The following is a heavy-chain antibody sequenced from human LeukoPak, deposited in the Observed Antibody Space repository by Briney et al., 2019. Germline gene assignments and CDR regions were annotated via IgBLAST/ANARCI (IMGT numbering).Heavy chain of an antibody. D-gene: IGHD5-24*01. J-gene: IGHJ4*02. CDR3: ARGEMATSPGY. CDR1: GYTFTAYY. Sequence: GASVKVSCKASGYTFTAYYMHWVRQAPGQGLEWMGWINPSSGGTNYAQKFQGRVTMTRNTSISTAYMELSSLRSEDTAVYYCARGEMATSPGYWGQGTLVTVSS. CDR2: INPSSGGT. V-gene: IGHV1-2*02.